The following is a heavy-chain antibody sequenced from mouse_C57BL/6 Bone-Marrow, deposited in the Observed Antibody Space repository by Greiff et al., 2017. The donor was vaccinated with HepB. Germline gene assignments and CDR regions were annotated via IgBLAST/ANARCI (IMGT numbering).Heavy chain of an antibody. CDR2: IDPNSGGT. Sequence: VQLQQPGAELVKPVASVKLSCKASGYTFTSYWMHWVKQRPGRGLEWIGRIDPNSGGTKYNEKFKSKATLTVDKPSSTAYMQLSSLTSEDSAVYYCARTSFITTVVAAYYFDYWGQGTTLTVSS. D-gene: IGHD1-1*01. CDR3: ARTSFITTVVAAYYFDY. V-gene: IGHV1-72*01. CDR1: GYTFTSYW. J-gene: IGHJ2*01.